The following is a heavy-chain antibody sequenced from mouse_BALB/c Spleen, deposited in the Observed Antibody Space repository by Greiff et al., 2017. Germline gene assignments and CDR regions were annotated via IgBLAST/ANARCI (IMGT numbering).Heavy chain of an antibody. CDR2: ISSGGSYT. Sequence: VQLKESGGGLVKPGGSLKLSCAASGFTFSSYAMSWVRQTPEKRLEWVATISSGGSYTYYPDSVKGRFTISRDNAKNTLYLQMSSLRSEDTAMYYCARHSPDDYFDYWGQGTTLTVSS. J-gene: IGHJ2*01. V-gene: IGHV5-9-3*01. D-gene: IGHD2-3*01. CDR3: ARHSPDDYFDY. CDR1: GFTFSSYA.